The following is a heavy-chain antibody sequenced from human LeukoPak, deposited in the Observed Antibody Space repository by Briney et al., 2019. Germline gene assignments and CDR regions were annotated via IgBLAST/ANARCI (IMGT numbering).Heavy chain of an antibody. CDR1: GFTFSSYA. J-gene: IGHJ4*02. CDR2: ISGSGGST. Sequence: GGSLRLSCAASGFTFSSYAMSWVRQAPGKGLEWVSAISGSGGSTYYADSVKGRFTISRDNSKNTLYLQMNSLRAEDTAVYYCAKARIYGDSRLLDYWGQGTLLTVS. CDR3: AKARIYGDSRLLDY. D-gene: IGHD4-17*01. V-gene: IGHV3-23*01.